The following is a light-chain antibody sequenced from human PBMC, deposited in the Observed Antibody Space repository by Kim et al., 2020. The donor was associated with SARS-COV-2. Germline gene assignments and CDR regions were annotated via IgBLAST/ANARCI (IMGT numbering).Light chain of an antibody. J-gene: IGKJ1*01. CDR1: QSVSSSY. V-gene: IGKV3-20*01. CDR3: QQYGSSPRT. CDR2: GAS. Sequence: SPGERAPLSCRASQSVSSSYLAWYQQKPGQAPRLLIYGASSRATGIPDRFSGSGSGTDFTLTISRLEPEDFAVYYCQQYGSSPRTFGQGTKVEIK.